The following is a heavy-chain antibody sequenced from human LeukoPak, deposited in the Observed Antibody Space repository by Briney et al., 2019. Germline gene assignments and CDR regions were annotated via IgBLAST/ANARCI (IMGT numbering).Heavy chain of an antibody. CDR1: GGSISSSSYY. CDR3: ARQHSSSWSDWFDP. Sequence: SETLSLTCTVSGGSISSSSYYGGWIRQPPGKGLEWIGSIYYSGSTYYNPSLKSRVTISVDTSKNQFSLKLSSVTAADTAVYYCARQHSSSWSDWFDPWGQGTLVTVSS. V-gene: IGHV4-39*01. J-gene: IGHJ5*02. D-gene: IGHD6-13*01. CDR2: IYYSGST.